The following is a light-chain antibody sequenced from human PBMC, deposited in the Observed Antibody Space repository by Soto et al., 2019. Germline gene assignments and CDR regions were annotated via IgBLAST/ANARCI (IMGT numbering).Light chain of an antibody. CDR3: SSYTSASTLGV. J-gene: IGLJ2*01. Sequence: QSALTQPASVSGSPGQSITISCSGTSSDVGGYDFVSWYQQHPGKAPKLIIYDVSNRPSGVSNRFSGSKSGNTASLTISGLQAEDEADYYCSSYTSASTLGVVGGGTKVTVL. CDR2: DVS. V-gene: IGLV2-14*01. CDR1: SSDVGGYDF.